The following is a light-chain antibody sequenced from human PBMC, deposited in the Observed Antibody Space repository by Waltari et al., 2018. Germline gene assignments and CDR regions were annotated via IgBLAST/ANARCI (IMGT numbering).Light chain of an antibody. J-gene: IGKJ4*01. V-gene: IGKV1-12*01. CDR2: GAF. Sequence: DLQMTQSPSSVSASVGEIVTITCRASQAIRDWLVWYQQKPGRDPNLLMYGAFTLRSGVPSRFSGSGSGTDFTLTIDSLQPEDFATYFCQQANSFPLTFGGGTKV. CDR3: QQANSFPLT. CDR1: QAIRDW.